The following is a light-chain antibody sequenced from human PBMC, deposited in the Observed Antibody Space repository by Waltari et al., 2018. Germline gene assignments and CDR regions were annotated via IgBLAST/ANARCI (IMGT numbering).Light chain of an antibody. CDR1: QSVSSY. V-gene: IGKV3-11*01. CDR3: QQRSNWLT. J-gene: IGKJ4*01. Sequence: EIVLTQSPATLSLSPGERATLSCRASQSVSSYLAWYQQKPGQAHRLLIYDASNRATGIAARCSGSGSVTDFTLTISILEPEDFAVYYCQQRSNWLTFGGGTKVEIK. CDR2: DAS.